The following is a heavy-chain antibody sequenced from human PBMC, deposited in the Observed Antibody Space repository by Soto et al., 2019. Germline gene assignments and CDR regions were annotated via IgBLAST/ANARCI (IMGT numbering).Heavy chain of an antibody. J-gene: IGHJ6*03. CDR2: INHSGST. D-gene: IGHD6-13*01. CDR1: GGSFSGYY. CDR3: ARVNSSSWSRYYYYYMDV. Sequence: SETLSLTCAVYGGSFSGYYWSWIRQPPGKGLEWIGEINHSGSTNYNPSLKSRVTISVDTSKNQFSLKLSSVTAADTAVYYCARVNSSSWSRYYYYYMDVWGKGTTVTVSS. V-gene: IGHV4-34*01.